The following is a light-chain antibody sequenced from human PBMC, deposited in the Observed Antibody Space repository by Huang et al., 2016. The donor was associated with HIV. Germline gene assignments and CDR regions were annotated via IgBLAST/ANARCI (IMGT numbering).Light chain of an antibody. V-gene: IGKV3-11*01. CDR1: QSVDTY. CDR2: DAS. Sequence: EIVLTQSPVTLSMSPGQRATLSCRASQSVDTYLAWYQQKPGQAPRPLIYDASNRATGIPARFSGSGSGTEFTLTISSLEPDDFVVYFCQQRSTWPPAFGGGTTMEVK. CDR3: QQRSTWPPA. J-gene: IGKJ4*01.